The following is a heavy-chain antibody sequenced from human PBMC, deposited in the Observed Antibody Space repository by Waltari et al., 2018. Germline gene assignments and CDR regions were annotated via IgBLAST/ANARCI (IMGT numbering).Heavy chain of an antibody. CDR3: ASEYNTSSGQVT. CDR2: INWDGADT. Sequence: EVQLVESGGAVVQPGGSLRLSCVASGFTFDDFSMHWVRQPPGKGLEWVSLINWDGADTYYADSVKGRFTISRDNSKNSLYLQMNSLRTEDSALYYCASEYNTSSGQVTWGPGTLVTVSS. J-gene: IGHJ4*02. D-gene: IGHD6-6*01. V-gene: IGHV3-43*01. CDR1: GFTFDDFS.